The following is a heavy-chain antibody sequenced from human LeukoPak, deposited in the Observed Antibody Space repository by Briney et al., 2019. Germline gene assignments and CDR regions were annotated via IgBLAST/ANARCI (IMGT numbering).Heavy chain of an antibody. V-gene: IGHV3-23*01. Sequence: PGGSLRLSCAASGFTFSSYAMSWVRQAPGKGLEWVSAISGSGGSTYYADSVKGRFTISRDNSKNTLYLQMNSLRAEDTAVYYCAKDLSWGEYGSGSYYDYWGRGTLVTVSS. CDR1: GFTFSSYA. D-gene: IGHD3-10*01. J-gene: IGHJ4*02. CDR3: AKDLSWGEYGSGSYYDY. CDR2: ISGSGGST.